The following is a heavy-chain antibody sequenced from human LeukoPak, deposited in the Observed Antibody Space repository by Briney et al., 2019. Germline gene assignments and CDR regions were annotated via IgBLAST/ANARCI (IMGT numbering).Heavy chain of an antibody. Sequence: SETLSLTCTVSGGSISSYYWSWIRQPAGKGLEWIGRIYTSGSTNYNPSLKSRVTMSVDTSKNQFSLKLSSVTAADTAVYYCARGGSSWYDYYYYMDVWGKGTTVIVSS. CDR2: IYTSGST. CDR1: GGSISSYY. V-gene: IGHV4-4*07. J-gene: IGHJ6*03. D-gene: IGHD6-13*01. CDR3: ARGGSSWYDYYYYMDV.